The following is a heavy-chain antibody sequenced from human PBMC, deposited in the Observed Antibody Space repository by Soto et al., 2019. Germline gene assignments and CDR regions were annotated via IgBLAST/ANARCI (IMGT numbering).Heavy chain of an antibody. J-gene: IGHJ4*02. V-gene: IGHV3-7*05. CDR3: ARVGNPLRYFDWLSPTSDGLDY. CDR1: GFTFSSYW. D-gene: IGHD3-9*01. Sequence: GGSLRLSCAASGFTFSSYWMSWVCQAPGKGLEWVANIKQDGSEKYYVDSVKGRFTISRDNAKNSLYLQMNSLRAEDTAVYYCARVGNPLRYFDWLSPTSDGLDYWGQGTLVTVSS. CDR2: IKQDGSEK.